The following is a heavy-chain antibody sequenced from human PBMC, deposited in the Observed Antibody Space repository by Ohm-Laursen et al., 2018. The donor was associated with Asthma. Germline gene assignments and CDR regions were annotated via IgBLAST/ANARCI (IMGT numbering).Heavy chain of an antibody. V-gene: IGHV3-30-3*02. D-gene: IGHD1-26*01. CDR3: TKLKLGGTTGYRNWFDP. Sequence: YDGGLKYYADSVNGRFTVSRDDSKNTLYLQMTSLRAEDTAVYYCTKLKLGGTTGYRNWFDPWGQGTLVTVSS. CDR2: YDGGLK. J-gene: IGHJ5*02.